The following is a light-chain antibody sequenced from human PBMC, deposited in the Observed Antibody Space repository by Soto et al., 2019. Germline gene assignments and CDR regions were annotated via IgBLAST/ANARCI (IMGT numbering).Light chain of an antibody. J-gene: IGLJ1*01. V-gene: IGLV2-14*03. CDR2: DVS. CDR1: SSDVGGYNY. CDR3: SSYTGSSTYV. Sequence: QSALTQPASVSGSPGQSFTISCPGNSSDVGGYNYVSWYQQYPGKAPKRMIYDVSNRPSGVSNRFSGSKSGNTASLTVSGLQAEDEADYFCSSYTGSSTYVFGTGTKVTVL.